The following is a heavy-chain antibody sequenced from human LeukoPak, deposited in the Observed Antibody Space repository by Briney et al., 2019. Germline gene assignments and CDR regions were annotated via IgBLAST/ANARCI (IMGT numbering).Heavy chain of an antibody. Sequence: ASVKVSCKASGYTFTSYAMNWVRQAPGQGLEWMGWINTNTGNPTYAQGLTGRFVFSLDTSVSTAYLQISSLKAEDTAVYYCARDPLPPSGSTSFYGPFGIDYWGQGTLVTVSS. CDR3: ARDPLPPSGSTSFYGPFGIDY. D-gene: IGHD2-2*01. CDR1: GYTFTSYA. J-gene: IGHJ4*02. V-gene: IGHV7-4-1*02. CDR2: INTNTGNP.